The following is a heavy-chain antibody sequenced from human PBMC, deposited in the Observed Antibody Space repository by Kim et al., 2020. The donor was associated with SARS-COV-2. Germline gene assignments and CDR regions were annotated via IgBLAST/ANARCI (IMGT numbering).Heavy chain of an antibody. J-gene: IGHJ6*02. CDR1: GFTFSSYS. CDR2: ISSSSSYI. V-gene: IGHV3-21*01. CDR3: ARGEVPDRYYYYGMDV. Sequence: GGSLRLSCAASGFTFSSYSMNWVRQAPGKGLEWVSSISSSSSYIYYADSVKGRFTISRDNAKNSLYLQMNSLRAEDTAVYYCARGEVPDRYYYYGMDVWGQGTTVTVSS.